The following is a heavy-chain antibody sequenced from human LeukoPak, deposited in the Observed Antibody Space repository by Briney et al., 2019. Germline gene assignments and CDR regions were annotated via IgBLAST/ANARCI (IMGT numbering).Heavy chain of an antibody. CDR2: TNPSGGST. D-gene: IGHD4-17*01. J-gene: IGHJ4*02. V-gene: IGHV1-46*01. Sequence: ASVKVSCKASGYTFTGYYMHWVRQAPGQGLECMGITNPSGGSTSYAQKFQGRVTMTRDTSTSTVYMELSSLRSEDTAVYYCARWGYGDPKRFLDYWGQGTLVTVSS. CDR1: GYTFTGYY. CDR3: ARWGYGDPKRFLDY.